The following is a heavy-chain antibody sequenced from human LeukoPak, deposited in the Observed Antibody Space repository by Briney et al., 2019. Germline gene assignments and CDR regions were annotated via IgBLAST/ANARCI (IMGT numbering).Heavy chain of an antibody. CDR3: ARDRGYSSSWDFDY. J-gene: IGHJ4*02. Sequence: ASVKVSCKASGYTFTSYGISWVRQAPGQGLEWMGGISAYNGNTNYAQKLQGRVTMTTDTSTSTAYMELRSLRSDDTAVYYCARDRGYSSSWDFDYWGQGTLVTVSS. CDR2: ISAYNGNT. V-gene: IGHV1-18*01. CDR1: GYTFTSYG. D-gene: IGHD6-13*01.